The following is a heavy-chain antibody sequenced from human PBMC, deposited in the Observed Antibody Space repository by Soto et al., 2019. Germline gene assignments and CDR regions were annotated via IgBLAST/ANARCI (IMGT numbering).Heavy chain of an antibody. CDR3: ARARLLRYFDWLLHNNWFDP. J-gene: IGHJ5*02. Sequence: ASVKVSCKDSGYTFTSYSMHWVRQANGQRLEWMGWINAGNGNTKYSQKFQGRVTITRDTSASTAYMELSSLRSEDTSVYYCARARLLRYFDWLLHNNWFDPWGQGTLVTVSS. CDR2: INAGNGNT. CDR1: GYTFTSYS. D-gene: IGHD3-9*01. V-gene: IGHV1-3*01.